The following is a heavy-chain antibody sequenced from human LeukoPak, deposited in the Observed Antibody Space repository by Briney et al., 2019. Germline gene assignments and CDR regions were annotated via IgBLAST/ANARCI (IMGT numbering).Heavy chain of an antibody. CDR1: GYNFNSYS. CDR2: ISAGNVNT. D-gene: IGHD4-17*01. J-gene: IGHJ4*02. V-gene: IGHV1-3*01. Sequence: ASVKVSCKPSGYNFNSYSIHWVRQAPGQRLEWMGWISAGNVNTKYSQKFQGRVTITRDTSANTAYMELSSLRSEDTAVYYCAATPKHGDYGYWGQGTLVTVSS. CDR3: AATPKHGDYGY.